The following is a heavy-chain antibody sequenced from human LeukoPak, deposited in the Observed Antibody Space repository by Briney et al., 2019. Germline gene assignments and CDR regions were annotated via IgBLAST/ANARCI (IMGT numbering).Heavy chain of an antibody. J-gene: IGHJ4*02. D-gene: IGHD6-19*01. CDR2: IYYSGST. CDR1: GGSISRYY. CDR3: ARSGYTSGWYDY. Sequence: FETLSLTCAVSGGSISRYYWSCVRQPPRKRLEWIGYIYYSGSTNYNPSLKSRVTISVDTSKNQFSLRLISVTAADTAVYFCARSGYTSGWYDYWGQGTLVTVSS. V-gene: IGHV4-59*01.